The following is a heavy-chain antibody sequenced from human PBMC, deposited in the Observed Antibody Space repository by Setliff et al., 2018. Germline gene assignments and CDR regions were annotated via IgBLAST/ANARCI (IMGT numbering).Heavy chain of an antibody. CDR2: IKQDGSEK. V-gene: IGHV3-7*01. CDR3: ARDGGEY. Sequence: GGSLSLACSASGFTFSSYWMSWVRQAPGKGLEWVANIKQDGSEKYYVASVKRRFTISRDNAKNSLYLQMNSLRAEDTAVYYCARDGGEYWGQGTLVTVS. J-gene: IGHJ4*02. D-gene: IGHD3-16*01. CDR1: GFTFSSYW.